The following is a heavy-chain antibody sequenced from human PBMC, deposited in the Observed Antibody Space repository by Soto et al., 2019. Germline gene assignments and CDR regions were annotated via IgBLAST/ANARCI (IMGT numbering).Heavy chain of an antibody. CDR1: GYTFRNNG. Sequence: ASVKVSCKASGYTFRNNGISWVRQAPGQGLEWMGWISPFNGNIKFGQKFQGRVTMTTDTSTSIAYMELTSLRSDDTAVYYCAKEEDSQALDFWGQGTLVTVSS. V-gene: IGHV1-18*01. CDR3: AKEEDSQALDF. J-gene: IGHJ4*02. CDR2: ISPFNGNI.